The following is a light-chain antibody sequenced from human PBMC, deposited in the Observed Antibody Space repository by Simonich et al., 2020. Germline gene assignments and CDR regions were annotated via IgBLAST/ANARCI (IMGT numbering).Light chain of an antibody. CDR1: QSVLYSSNNKNY. Sequence: DIVMTQSPDSLAVSLGERATINCKSSQSVLYSSNNKNYLAWYQQKPGQPPKLLIYWASTRESGVPARFSGSVSGTDFTLTISSLQAEDVAVYYCQQYYSTPPTFGQGTKLEIK. CDR3: QQYYSTPPT. CDR2: WAS. V-gene: IGKV4-1*01. J-gene: IGKJ2*01.